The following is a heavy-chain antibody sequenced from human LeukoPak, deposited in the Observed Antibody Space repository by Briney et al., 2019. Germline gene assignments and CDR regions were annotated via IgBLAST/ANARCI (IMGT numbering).Heavy chain of an antibody. CDR2: VYATGTT. V-gene: IGHV4-59*01. CDR3: ARVGSGGAWFDF. Sequence: SETLSPTCTVSGGSISSYYWSWIRQPPGKGLEWIAYVYATGTTNYNPSLKTRATISMDTSKNQLSLTLTSVTAADTAVYYCARVGSGGAWFDFWGQGTLVSVSS. J-gene: IGHJ4*02. D-gene: IGHD6-19*01. CDR1: GGSISSYY.